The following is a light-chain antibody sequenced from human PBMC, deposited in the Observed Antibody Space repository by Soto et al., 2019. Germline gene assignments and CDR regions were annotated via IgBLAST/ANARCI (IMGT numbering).Light chain of an antibody. Sequence: QSALTQPASVSGSPGQSITISCTGISSDVGSYNLVSWYQQHPGKAPKVMIYEGSKRPSGVSNRFSGSRPGNTASLTISGLQAEDEAHYYCSSYAGSSTHVVVGGGTKLTVL. J-gene: IGLJ2*01. V-gene: IGLV2-23*01. CDR2: EGS. CDR1: SSDVGSYNL. CDR3: SSYAGSSTHVV.